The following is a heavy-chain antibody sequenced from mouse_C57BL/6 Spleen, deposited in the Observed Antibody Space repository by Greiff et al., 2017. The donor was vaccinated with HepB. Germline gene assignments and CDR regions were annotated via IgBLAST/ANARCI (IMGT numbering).Heavy chain of an antibody. CDR2: IWSGGST. V-gene: IGHV2-2*01. CDR1: GFSLTSYG. Sequence: QVQLKESGPGLVQPSQSLSITCTVSGFSLTSYGVHWVRQSPGKGLEWLGVIWSGGSTDYNAAFISRLSISKDNSKSQVFFKMNSLQDDDTAIYYCARIKASWDYYAMDYWGQGTSVTVSS. D-gene: IGHD6-1*01. CDR3: ARIKASWDYYAMDY. J-gene: IGHJ4*01.